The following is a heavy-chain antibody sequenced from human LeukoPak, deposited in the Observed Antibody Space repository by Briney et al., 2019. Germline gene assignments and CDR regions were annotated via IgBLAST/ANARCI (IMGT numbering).Heavy chain of an antibody. D-gene: IGHD5-12*01. Sequence: GGSLRLSCAASGFTFSSYSTNWVRQAPGKGLEWVSSISSSSSYIYYADSVKGRLTISRDNAKNSLYLQMNSLRAEDTAVYYCARVRGTSGYDAFDIWGQGTMVTVSS. CDR2: ISSSSSYI. CDR1: GFTFSSYS. J-gene: IGHJ3*02. CDR3: ARVRGTSGYDAFDI. V-gene: IGHV3-21*01.